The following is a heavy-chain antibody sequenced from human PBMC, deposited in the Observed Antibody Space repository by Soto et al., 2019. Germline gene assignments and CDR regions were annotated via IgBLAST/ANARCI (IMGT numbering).Heavy chain of an antibody. D-gene: IGHD2-15*01. J-gene: IGHJ4*02. Sequence: SETLSLTCTVSGGSISSSSYYWGWIRQPPGKGLEWIGSIYYSGSTYYNPSLKSRVTISVDTSKNQFSLKLSSVTAADTAVYYCAIVVVAAPAFGAFDYWGQGTLVTVSS. CDR3: AIVVVAAPAFGAFDY. CDR2: IYYSGST. CDR1: GGSISSSSYY. V-gene: IGHV4-39*07.